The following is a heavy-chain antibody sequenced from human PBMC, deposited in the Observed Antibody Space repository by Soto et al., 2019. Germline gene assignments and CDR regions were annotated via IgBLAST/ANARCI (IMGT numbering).Heavy chain of an antibody. D-gene: IGHD4-17*01. J-gene: IGHJ4*02. CDR3: ARDTYGDPILFDY. Sequence: EVQLVESGGGLVKPGGSLRLSCAASGFIFSSYSMNWVRQAPGKGLEWVSSISSSSSYIYYADSVKGRFTISRDNAKNSLYLQMNSLRAEDTAVYYCARDTYGDPILFDYWGQGTLVTVSS. V-gene: IGHV3-21*01. CDR2: ISSSSSYI. CDR1: GFIFSSYS.